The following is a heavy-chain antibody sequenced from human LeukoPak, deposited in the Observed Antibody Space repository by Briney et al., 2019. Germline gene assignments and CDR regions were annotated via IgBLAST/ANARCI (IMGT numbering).Heavy chain of an antibody. CDR3: AKDEGYCSSTSCLDFDY. CDR2: ISGSGGST. Sequence: GSLRLSCAASGFTFSSYAMSWVRQAPGKGLEWVSAISGSGGSTYYADSAKGRFTISRDNSKNTLYLQMNSLRAEDTAVYYCAKDEGYCSSTSCLDFDYWGQGTLVTVSS. J-gene: IGHJ4*02. D-gene: IGHD2-2*01. V-gene: IGHV3-23*01. CDR1: GFTFSSYA.